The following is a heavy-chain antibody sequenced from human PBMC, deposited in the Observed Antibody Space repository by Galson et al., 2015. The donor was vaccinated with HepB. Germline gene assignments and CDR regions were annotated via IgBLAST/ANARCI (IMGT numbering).Heavy chain of an antibody. CDR2: INPSGGST. D-gene: IGHD3-10*01. CDR1: GYTFTSYY. Sequence: SVKVSCKASGYTFTSYYMHWVRQAPGQGLEWMGIINPSGGSTSYAQKFQGRVTMTRDTSTSTVYMELSSLRSEDTAVYYCASSTMVTPEVRAVAFDIWGQGTMVTVSS. V-gene: IGHV1-46*01. CDR3: ASSTMVTPEVRAVAFDI. J-gene: IGHJ3*02.